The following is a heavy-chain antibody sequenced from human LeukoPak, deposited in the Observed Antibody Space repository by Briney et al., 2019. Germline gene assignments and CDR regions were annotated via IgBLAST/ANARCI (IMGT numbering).Heavy chain of an antibody. CDR3: ARVGPETAFDY. V-gene: IGHV3-30*04. J-gene: IGHJ4*02. D-gene: IGHD1-14*01. CDR2: ISYDGSNK. CDR1: GFTFSSYA. Sequence: LLGGSLRLSCAASGFTFSSYAMHWVRQAPGKGLEWVAVISYDGSNKYYADSVKGRFTISRDNSKNTLYLQMNSLRAEDTAVYYCARVGPETAFDYWGQGTLVTVSS.